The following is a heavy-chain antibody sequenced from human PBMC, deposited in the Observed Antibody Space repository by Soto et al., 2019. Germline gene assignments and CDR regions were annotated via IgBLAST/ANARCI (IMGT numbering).Heavy chain of an antibody. Sequence: GGLRRLSCGASGFTLSSYSTNCVRQAPGKGLEWVSSISSSSSYIYYADSVKGRFTISRDNAKNSLYLQMNSLRAEDTAVYYCARDDYGSGSAAMDVWGKGTTVTVSS. J-gene: IGHJ6*03. V-gene: IGHV3-21*01. CDR3: ARDDYGSGSAAMDV. D-gene: IGHD3-10*01. CDR1: GFTLSSYS. CDR2: ISSSSSYI.